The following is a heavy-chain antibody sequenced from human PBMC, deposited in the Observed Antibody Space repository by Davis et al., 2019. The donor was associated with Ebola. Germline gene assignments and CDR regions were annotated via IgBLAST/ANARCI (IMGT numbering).Heavy chain of an antibody. CDR1: GDSMSGGPHY. CDR3: VTMYYGSQIDH. Sequence: PSETLSLTCTVSGDSMSGGPHYWSWIRQPPGKGLEWIGSVYHTGSTYYNPSLNSRVAISVDTSKDQFSLRLRSVTAADAAVYYCVTMYYGSQIDHWGQGVLVTVSS. J-gene: IGHJ4*02. D-gene: IGHD3-10*01. V-gene: IGHV4-39*07. CDR2: VYHTGST.